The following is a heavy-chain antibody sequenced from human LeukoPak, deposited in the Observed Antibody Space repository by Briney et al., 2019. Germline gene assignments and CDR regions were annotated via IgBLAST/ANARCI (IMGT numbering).Heavy chain of an antibody. CDR1: GFTFSSYW. J-gene: IGHJ4*02. CDR2: INSDGSST. Sequence: GGSLRLSCAASGFTFSSYWMHWVRQAPGKGLVWVSRINSDGSSTSYADSVKGRFTISRDNAKNSLYLQMNSLRAEDTAVYYCASTSWYDSSGYRDYWGQGTLVTVSS. CDR3: ASTSWYDSSGYRDY. D-gene: IGHD3-22*01. V-gene: IGHV3-74*01.